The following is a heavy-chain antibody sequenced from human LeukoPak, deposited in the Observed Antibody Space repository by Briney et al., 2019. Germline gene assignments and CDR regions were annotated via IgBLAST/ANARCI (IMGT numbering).Heavy chain of an antibody. CDR2: ISGSGGST. J-gene: IGHJ4*02. Sequence: GGSLRLSCAASGFTFSSYAMSWVRQAPGKGLEWVSAISGSGGSTYYADSAKGRFTISRDNSKNTLYLQMNSLRAEDTAVYYCAKGYAAAAGTGSGYFDYWGQGTLVTVSS. D-gene: IGHD6-13*01. CDR1: GFTFSSYA. CDR3: AKGYAAAAGTGSGYFDY. V-gene: IGHV3-23*01.